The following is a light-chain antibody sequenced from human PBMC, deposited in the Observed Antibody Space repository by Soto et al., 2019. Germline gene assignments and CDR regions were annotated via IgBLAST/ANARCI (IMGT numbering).Light chain of an antibody. CDR3: CSYVGTYTYS. CDR1: SSDVGGYNY. J-gene: IGLJ1*01. V-gene: IGLV2-11*01. Sequence: QSTLTQPRSVSGSPGQSVTISCTGTSSDVGGYNYVSWYQQHPGKAPELMIYDVTKRPSGVPDRFSGSKSGNTASLTISGLQAEDEADYYCCSYVGTYTYSFGTATKVTVL. CDR2: DVT.